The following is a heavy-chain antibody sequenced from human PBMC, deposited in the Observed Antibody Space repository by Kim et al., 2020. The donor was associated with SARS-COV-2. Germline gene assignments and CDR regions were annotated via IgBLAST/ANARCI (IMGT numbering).Heavy chain of an antibody. D-gene: IGHD6-13*01. J-gene: IGHJ3*02. V-gene: IGHV1-18*01. Sequence: ASVKVSCKASGYTFTSYGISWVRQAPGQGLEWMGWISAYNGNTNYAQKLQGRVTMTTDTSTSTAYMELRSLRSDDTAVYYCARYEEGSSWYFAFDIWGQGTMVTVSS. CDR1: GYTFTSYG. CDR2: ISAYNGNT. CDR3: ARYEEGSSWYFAFDI.